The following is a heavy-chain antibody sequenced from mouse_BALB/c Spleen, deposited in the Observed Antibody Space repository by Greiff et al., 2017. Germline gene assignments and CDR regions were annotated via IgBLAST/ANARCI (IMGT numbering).Heavy chain of an antibody. CDR1: GYSITSGYY. CDR2: ISYDGSN. J-gene: IGHJ3*01. D-gene: IGHD2-3*01. Sequence: ESGPGLVKPSQSLSLTCSVTGYSITSGYYWNWIRQFPGNKLEWMGYISYDGSNNYNPSLKNRISITRDTSKNQFFLKLNSVTTEDTATYYCARDPDGYYSYWGQGTLVTVSA. V-gene: IGHV3-6*02. CDR3: ARDPDGYYSY.